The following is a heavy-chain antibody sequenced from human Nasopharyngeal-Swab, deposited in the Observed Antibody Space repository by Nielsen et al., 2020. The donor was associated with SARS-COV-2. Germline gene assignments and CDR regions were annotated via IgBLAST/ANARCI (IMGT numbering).Heavy chain of an antibody. CDR3: ARYRGGFYSSNWYFDY. J-gene: IGHJ4*02. CDR2: IYYSGST. Sequence: WIRQPPGKGLEWIGSIYYSGSTYYNPALKSRVTISVDMSKNQFSLKLSSVTAADTAVYYCARYRGGFYSSNWYFDYWGQGTLVTVSS. D-gene: IGHD6-13*01. V-gene: IGHV4-39*01.